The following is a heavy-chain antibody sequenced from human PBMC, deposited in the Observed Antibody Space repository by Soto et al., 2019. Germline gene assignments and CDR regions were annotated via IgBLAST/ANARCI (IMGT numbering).Heavy chain of an antibody. J-gene: IGHJ4*01. V-gene: IGHV3-7*01. Sequence: GGSVRLSCAASGFTFGSYWMSWVRQAPGKGLEWLATIKWDASEKKYVDSVKGRFTMSRDNAKNSLYLQMDSLRAEDTAVYYCARDSVYGSVTCPTSSLDYCGPGPLVTGSS. CDR3: ARDSVYGSVTCPTSSLDY. CDR2: IKWDASEK. D-gene: IGHD3-10*01. CDR1: GFTFGSYW.